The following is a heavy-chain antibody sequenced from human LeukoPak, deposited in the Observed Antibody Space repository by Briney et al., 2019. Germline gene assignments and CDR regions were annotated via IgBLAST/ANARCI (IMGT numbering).Heavy chain of an antibody. CDR1: GFTFSSYS. CDR2: ISSSSSYI. D-gene: IGHD3-3*01. CDR3: ARDWDGYDFWSGYGMDV. V-gene: IGHV3-21*01. Sequence: GGSLRLSCAASGFTFSSYSMNWVRQAPGKGLEWVSSISSSSSYIYYADSVKGRFTISRDNAKNSLYLQMNSLRAEDTAVYYCARDWDGYDFWSGYGMDVWGRGTTVTVSS. J-gene: IGHJ6*02.